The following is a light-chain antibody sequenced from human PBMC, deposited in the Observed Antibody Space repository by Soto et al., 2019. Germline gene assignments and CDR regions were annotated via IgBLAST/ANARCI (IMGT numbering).Light chain of an antibody. CDR3: QQYNTYSPLT. Sequence: DIQMTQSPSTLSASVGARVTITCRASQSISSWLAWYQQKPGKAPKLLIYKASSLESGVPSRFSGSGSGTEFTLTISSLKPDDFATYYCQQYNTYSPLTFGGGTKVDIK. CDR2: KAS. J-gene: IGKJ4*01. V-gene: IGKV1-5*03. CDR1: QSISSW.